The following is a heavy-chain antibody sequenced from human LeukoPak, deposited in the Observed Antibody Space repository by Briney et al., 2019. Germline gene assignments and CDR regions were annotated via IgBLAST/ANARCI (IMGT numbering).Heavy chain of an antibody. CDR3: ARARLLDYGGPFDI. CDR1: EFTFTNYW. D-gene: IGHD4-23*01. Sequence: GGSLRLSCAASEFTFTNYWMSWVRQAPGKGLEWVANIKQDGSEKYYVDSVKGRFTISRDNTKNSLYLQMNSLTAEDTAVYYCARARLLDYGGPFDIWGQGTMVTVSS. CDR2: IKQDGSEK. V-gene: IGHV3-7*03. J-gene: IGHJ3*02.